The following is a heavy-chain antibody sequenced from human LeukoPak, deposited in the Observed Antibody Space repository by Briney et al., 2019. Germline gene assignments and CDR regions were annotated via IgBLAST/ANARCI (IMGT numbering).Heavy chain of an antibody. CDR3: AKDRLGDYYFDY. V-gene: IGHV3-23*01. D-gene: IGHD4-17*01. Sequence: PGRSLRLSCAASGFTFTSYAMSWVRQAPGKGLEWVSAISGSGGSTYYADSVKGRFTISRDSSKNTLYLQMNSLRAEDTAVYYCAKDRLGDYYFDYWGQGTLVTVSS. J-gene: IGHJ4*02. CDR2: ISGSGGST. CDR1: GFTFTSYA.